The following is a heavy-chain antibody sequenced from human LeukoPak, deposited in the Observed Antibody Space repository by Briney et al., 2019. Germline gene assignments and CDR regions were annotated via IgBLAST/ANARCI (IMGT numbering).Heavy chain of an antibody. D-gene: IGHD4-11*01. CDR2: IKDDGSEK. CDR1: AFTFSSYW. V-gene: IGHV3-7*03. CDR3: AKGGTSVLIYYYFDY. J-gene: IGHJ4*02. Sequence: PGGSLRLSCAGSAFTFSSYWMSWVRQAPGKGPEWVANIKDDGSEKYCLDSVKGRFTISRDNAKNSLYLQMNSLRAEDTAFYYCAKGGTSVLIYYYFDYWGQGTLVPVSS.